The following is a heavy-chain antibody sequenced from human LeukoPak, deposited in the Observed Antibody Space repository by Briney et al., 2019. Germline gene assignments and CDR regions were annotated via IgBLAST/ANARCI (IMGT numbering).Heavy chain of an antibody. V-gene: IGHV4-59*01. J-gene: IGHJ4*02. D-gene: IGHD5-18*01. CDR1: GGSISSYY. CDR2: IYYSGST. Sequence: SETLSLTCTVSGGSISSYYWSWIRQPPGKGLEWIGYIYYSGSTNYNPSLKSRVTISVDTSKNQFSLKLSSATAADTAVYYCARDGYGDVRSYWGQGTLVTVSS. CDR3: ARDGYGDVRSY.